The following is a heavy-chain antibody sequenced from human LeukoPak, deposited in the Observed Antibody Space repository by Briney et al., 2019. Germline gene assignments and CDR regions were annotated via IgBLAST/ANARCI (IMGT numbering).Heavy chain of an antibody. J-gene: IGHJ4*02. CDR3: ARERLTGDPSTLYDY. Sequence: GGSLRLSCAASGFTFSSYAMHWVRQAPGKGLEWVANIKQDGSEKYYVDSVKGRFTISRDNAKNSLYLQMNSLRAEDTAVYYCARERLTGDPSTLYDYWGQGTLVTVSS. CDR1: GFTFSSYA. D-gene: IGHD7-27*01. V-gene: IGHV3-7*01. CDR2: IKQDGSEK.